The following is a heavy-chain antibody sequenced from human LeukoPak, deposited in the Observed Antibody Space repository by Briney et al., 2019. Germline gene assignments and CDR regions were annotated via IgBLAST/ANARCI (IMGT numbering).Heavy chain of an antibody. CDR3: ARQGVVGATGFDF. V-gene: IGHV4-39*01. Sequence: PSETLSHTCSVSGGSISEISYYWGWIRQPPGKGLEWIGNIYYSGSTYNNPSLESRVVISVDTSRNQFSLKLTSVTATDTAVYCARQGVVGATGFDFWGQGILVTVSS. CDR2: IYYSGST. CDR1: GGSISEISYY. J-gene: IGHJ4*02. D-gene: IGHD1-26*01.